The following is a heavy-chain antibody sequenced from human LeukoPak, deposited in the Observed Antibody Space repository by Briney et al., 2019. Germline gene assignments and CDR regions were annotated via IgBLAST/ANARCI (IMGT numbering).Heavy chain of an antibody. D-gene: IGHD3-3*01. CDR2: ISGSGGST. CDR1: GFTFSSYA. Sequence: GGSLRLSCAASGFTFSSYAMSWVRQAPGKGLDWVSAISGSGGSTYYADSVKGRFTISRDNSKSTLYLQMNGLRAEDTALYYCAREQDFWSGRPFSPDYRGQGTLVSVSS. J-gene: IGHJ4*02. CDR3: AREQDFWSGRPFSPDY. V-gene: IGHV3-23*01.